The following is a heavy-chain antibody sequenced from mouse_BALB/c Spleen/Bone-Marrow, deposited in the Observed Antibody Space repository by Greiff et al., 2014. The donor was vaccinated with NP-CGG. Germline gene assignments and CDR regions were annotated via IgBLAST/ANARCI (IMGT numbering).Heavy chain of an antibody. D-gene: IGHD2-4*01. J-gene: IGHJ3*01. V-gene: IGHV1S81*02. Sequence: QVQLKDSGGEMVEPGGSVKLSCKASGYTFTSYWVHWGEQRPGQGLEWIGEINPSNGRTNYNEKFKSKATLTVDKSSSTAYMQLSSLTSEDSAVYYCARWGITLAYWGQGTLVTVSA. CDR1: GYTFTSYW. CDR3: ARWGITLAY. CDR2: INPSNGRT.